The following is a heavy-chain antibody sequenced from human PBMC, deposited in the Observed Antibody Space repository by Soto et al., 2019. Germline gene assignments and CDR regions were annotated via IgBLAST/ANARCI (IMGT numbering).Heavy chain of an antibody. CDR1: GYSFTSYW. V-gene: IGHV5-10-1*01. D-gene: IGHD3-22*01. Sequence: GESLKISCKGSGYSFTSYWISWVRQMPGKGLEWMGRIDPSDSYTNYSPSFQGHVTISADKTISTAYLQWSSLKASDTAMYYCARQNYYDSSGYFPSPWGQGTLVTVSS. J-gene: IGHJ5*02. CDR3: ARQNYYDSSGYFPSP. CDR2: IDPSDSYT.